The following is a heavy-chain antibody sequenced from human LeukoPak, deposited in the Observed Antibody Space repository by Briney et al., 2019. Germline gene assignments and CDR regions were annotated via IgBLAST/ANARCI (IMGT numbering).Heavy chain of an antibody. CDR2: IYSGGST. V-gene: IGHV3-53*01. J-gene: IGHJ3*02. CDR3: AKRGLGDREAFDI. D-gene: IGHD2-21*02. CDR1: GFTVSSNY. Sequence: GGSLRLSCAASGFTVSSNYMSWVRQAPGKGLEWVSVIYSGGSTYYADSVKGRFTISRDNSKNTLYLQMNSLRAEDTAVYYCAKRGLGDREAFDIWGQGTMVTVSS.